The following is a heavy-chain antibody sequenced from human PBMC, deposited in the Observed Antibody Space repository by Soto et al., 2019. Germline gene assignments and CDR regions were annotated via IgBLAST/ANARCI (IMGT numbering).Heavy chain of an antibody. CDR3: AGEPRNYYMDV. CDR1: GGSFSGYY. V-gene: IGHV4-34*01. CDR2: INHSGST. Sequence: SETLSLTCAFYGGSFSGYYWSWIRQPPGKGLEWIGEINHSGSTNYNPSLKSRVTISVDTSKNQFSLKLSSVTAADTAVYYCAGEPRNYYMDVWGKGTTVTVSS. J-gene: IGHJ6*03.